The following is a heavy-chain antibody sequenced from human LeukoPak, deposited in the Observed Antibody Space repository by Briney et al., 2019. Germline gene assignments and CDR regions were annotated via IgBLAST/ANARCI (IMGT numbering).Heavy chain of an antibody. J-gene: IGHJ4*02. V-gene: IGHV3-48*01. CDR2: ISGGNTTI. CDR1: GCTFSTYS. Sequence: PGGSLRLSCAASGCTFSTYSMNWVRQAPGKGLEGISYISGGNTTIYYADSVKGRFTISRDNAKNSLYLQMNSLRVEDTAVYYCARGYSSAIYTSWGQGTLVTVSS. D-gene: IGHD6-19*01. CDR3: ARGYSSAIYTS.